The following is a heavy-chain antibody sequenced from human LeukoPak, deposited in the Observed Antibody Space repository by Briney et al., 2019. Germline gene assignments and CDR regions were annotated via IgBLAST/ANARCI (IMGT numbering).Heavy chain of an antibody. V-gene: IGHV4-39*01. CDR2: IYYSGST. D-gene: IGHD5-18*01. J-gene: IGHJ4*02. Sequence: SETLSLTCTVSGGSISSSSYYWGWIRQPPGKGLVWIGSIYYSGSTYYNPSLKSRVTISVDTSKNQFSLKLSSVTAADTAVYYCARGRGAGRYSYGYVGYWGQGALVTVSS. CDR1: GGSISSSSYY. CDR3: ARGRGAGRYSYGYVGY.